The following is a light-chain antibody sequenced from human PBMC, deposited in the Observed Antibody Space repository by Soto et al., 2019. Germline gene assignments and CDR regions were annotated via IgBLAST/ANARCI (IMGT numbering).Light chain of an antibody. J-gene: IGKJ5*01. Sequence: EIVMTQSPATLSVSPGERATLSCRASQSVSSNLAWCQQRPGQAPRLLIYGASTRAAGIPDRFSGSGSGTDFTLTITRLEPEDSAVYFCQQYTGPPTTFGQGTRLEIK. CDR2: GAS. CDR1: QSVSSN. CDR3: QQYTGPPTT. V-gene: IGKV3D-15*01.